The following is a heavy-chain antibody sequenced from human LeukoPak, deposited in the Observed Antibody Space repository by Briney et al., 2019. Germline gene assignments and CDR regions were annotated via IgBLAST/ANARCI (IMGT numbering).Heavy chain of an antibody. CDR2: INPNSGGT. CDR1: GYTFTGYY. CDR3: AREMEWGVPDAFDI. Sequence: ASVKVSCKASGYTFTGYYMHWVRQAPGQGLEWMGWINPNSGGTNYAQKFQGRVTMTRDTSISTAYMELSRLRSDDTAVYYCAREMEWGVPDAFDIWGQGTMVTVSS. J-gene: IGHJ3*02. V-gene: IGHV1-2*02. D-gene: IGHD3-3*01.